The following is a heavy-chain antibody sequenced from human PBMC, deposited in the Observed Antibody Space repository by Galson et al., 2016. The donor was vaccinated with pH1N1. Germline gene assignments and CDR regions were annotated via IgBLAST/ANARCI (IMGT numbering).Heavy chain of an antibody. Sequence: SLRLSCAASGFTLGDFYMDWVRQAPGKGLEWVGRITKRPEGYTTQDAASVRGRFIISREDSKDPLYLQMNSLTTEDTAVYYCTRENHHKFDYWGQGTLVTVSS. V-gene: IGHV3-72*01. J-gene: IGHJ4*02. CDR2: ITKRPEGYTT. CDR3: TRENHHKFDY. CDR1: GFTLGDFY.